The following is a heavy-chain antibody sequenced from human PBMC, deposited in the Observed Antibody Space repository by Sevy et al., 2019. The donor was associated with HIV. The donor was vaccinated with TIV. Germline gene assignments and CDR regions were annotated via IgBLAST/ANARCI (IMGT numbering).Heavy chain of an antibody. CDR2: ISYDGSNK. D-gene: IGHD6-6*01. Sequence: GESLKISCAASGFTFSSYAMHWVHQAPGKGLEWVAVISYDGSNKYYADSVKGRFTISRDNSKNTLYLQMNSLRAEDTAVYYCARGGIIAARPDGGDYYYYGMDVWGQGTTVTVSS. CDR3: ARGGIIAARPDGGDYYYYGMDV. J-gene: IGHJ6*02. CDR1: GFTFSSYA. V-gene: IGHV3-30-3*01.